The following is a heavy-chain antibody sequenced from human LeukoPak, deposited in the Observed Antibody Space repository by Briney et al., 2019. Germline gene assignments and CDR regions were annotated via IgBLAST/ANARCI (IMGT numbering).Heavy chain of an antibody. CDR2: ISSWGNNI. CDR3: ASRIAVAANWFDP. D-gene: IGHD6-19*01. V-gene: IGHV3-48*03. J-gene: IGHJ5*02. Sequence: GGPLSLLCGASGFTYSSYEMNWVPQAPGEGLEWVSYISSWGNNIHYADSVKGRYNISRDNAKNSLYLQMNSLRAEDTAVYYCASRIAVAANWFDPWGQGTLVTVSA. CDR1: GFTYSSYE.